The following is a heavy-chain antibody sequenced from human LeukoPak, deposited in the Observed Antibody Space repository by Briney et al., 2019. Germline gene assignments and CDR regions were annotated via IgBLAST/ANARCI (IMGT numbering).Heavy chain of an antibody. CDR2: IIPILGIA. Sequence: ASVKVSCKASGYTFTSYDIDWVRQAPGQGLEWMGRIIPILGIANYAQKFQGRVTITADKSTSTAYMELSSLRSEDTAVYYCAREIDENWFDPWGQGTLVTVSS. CDR3: AREIDENWFDP. CDR1: GYTFTSYD. J-gene: IGHJ5*02. V-gene: IGHV1-69*04.